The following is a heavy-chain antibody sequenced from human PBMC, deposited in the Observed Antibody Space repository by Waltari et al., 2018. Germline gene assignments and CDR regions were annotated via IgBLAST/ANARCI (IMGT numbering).Heavy chain of an antibody. J-gene: IGHJ3*02. Sequence: QVQLQESGPGLVKPSQTLSLTCTVSGGSISSGDYYWSWIRQPPGKGLEWIGYIHYSGSTYSNPSLRSRVTISVDTSKNQFSLKLSSVTAADTAVYYCARAGYSSGWYRVDAFDIWGQGTMVTVSS. V-gene: IGHV4-30-4*08. CDR1: GGSISSGDYY. CDR3: ARAGYSSGWYRVDAFDI. D-gene: IGHD6-19*01. CDR2: IHYSGST.